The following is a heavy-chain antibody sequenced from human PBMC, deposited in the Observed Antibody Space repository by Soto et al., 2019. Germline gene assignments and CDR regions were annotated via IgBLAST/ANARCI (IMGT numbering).Heavy chain of an antibody. Sequence: GGSLRLSCAASGFTFSNYAMNWVRQAPGKGLEWVSGMSSSGSSTYYADSVKGRFVISRDNSKNTLYLQMNSLRAEDTAIYYCATVTRLWSHDSSAPPYYFESWGQGTLVTVSS. CDR1: GFTFSNYA. D-gene: IGHD3-22*01. CDR2: MSSSGSST. J-gene: IGHJ4*02. CDR3: ATVTRLWSHDSSAPPYYFES. V-gene: IGHV3-23*01.